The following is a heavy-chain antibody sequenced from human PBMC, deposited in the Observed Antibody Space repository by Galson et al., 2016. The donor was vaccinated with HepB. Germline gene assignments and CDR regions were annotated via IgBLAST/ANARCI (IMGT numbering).Heavy chain of an antibody. D-gene: IGHD4-23*01. CDR1: GYSFATYW. J-gene: IGHJ4*02. CDR2: IDPSDSYT. V-gene: IGHV5-10-1*01. CDR3: ARQSGGNWRDILDS. Sequence: QSGAEVKKPGESLTISCKGSGYSFATYWITWVRQMPGKGLEWMGRIDPSDSYTDYSPSFQGHVTISVDKSINTAYLQWNSLKASDTAMYYCARQSGGNWRDILDSWGQGTLVTVSS.